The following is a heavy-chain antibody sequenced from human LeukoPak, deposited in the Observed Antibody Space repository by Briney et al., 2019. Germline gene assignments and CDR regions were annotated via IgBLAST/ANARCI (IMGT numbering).Heavy chain of an antibody. V-gene: IGHV4-39*01. CDR3: ARHPVYSSRRGGAFDI. D-gene: IGHD6-13*01. CDR1: GGSISSSSYY. CDR2: NSGST. Sequence: SETLSLTCTVSGGSISSSSYYWGWIRQPPGKGLEWIGSNSGSTYYNPSLKSRVTISVDTSKNQFSLKLSSVTAADTAVYYCARHPVYSSRRGGAFDIWGQGTMATASS. J-gene: IGHJ3*02.